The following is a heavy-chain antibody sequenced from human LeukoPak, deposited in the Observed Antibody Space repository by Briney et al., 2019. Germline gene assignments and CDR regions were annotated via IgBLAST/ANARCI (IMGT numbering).Heavy chain of an antibody. CDR1: GGSISSGGYS. CDR3: ARARNYYDSSGYYFGAAFDI. D-gene: IGHD3-22*01. J-gene: IGHJ3*02. Sequence: SETLSLTCAVSGGSISSGGYSWSWIRQPPGKGLEWIGYIYHSGSTYYNPPLKSRVTISVDRSKNQFSLKLSSVTAADTAVYYCARARNYYDSSGYYFGAAFDIWGQGTMVTVSS. CDR2: IYHSGST. V-gene: IGHV4-30-2*01.